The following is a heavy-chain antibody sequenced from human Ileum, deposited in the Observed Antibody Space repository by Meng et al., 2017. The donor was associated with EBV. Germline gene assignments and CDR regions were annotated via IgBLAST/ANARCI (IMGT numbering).Heavy chain of an antibody. CDR3: ARVERGVKFDK. V-gene: IGHV1-3*01. CDR2: INADNGNT. J-gene: IGHJ4*01. D-gene: IGHD2-21*01. CDR1: GYTFSNYA. Sequence: QVQLLHAGAEVKKPGASVNLSCKASGYTFSNYAIHWVRQAPGQRPEWMGWINADNGNTKYSQKFQGRVTITRNTPASTVYMDVRSLRSEDTAVYFCARVERGVKFDKWGQGTLVTVSS.